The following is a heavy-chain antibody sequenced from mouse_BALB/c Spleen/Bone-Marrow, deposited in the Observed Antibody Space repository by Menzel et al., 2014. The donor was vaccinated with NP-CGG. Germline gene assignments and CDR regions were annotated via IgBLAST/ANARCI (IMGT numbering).Heavy chain of an antibody. Sequence: VMLVESGPELVKPGASVKMSCKASGYTFTSYYIHWVKQRPGQGLERIGWIYPGDGSTKYNEKFKGKTTLTADKSSSTAYMLLSSLTSEDSAIYFYAICYGYDEFAYRGQGTLVTVSA. J-gene: IGHJ3*01. CDR1: GYTFTSYY. CDR3: AICYGYDEFAY. V-gene: IGHV1S56*01. CDR2: IYPGDGST. D-gene: IGHD2-2*01.